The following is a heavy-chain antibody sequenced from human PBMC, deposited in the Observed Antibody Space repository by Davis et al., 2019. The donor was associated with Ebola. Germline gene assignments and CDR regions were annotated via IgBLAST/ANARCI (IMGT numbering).Heavy chain of an antibody. Sequence: MPSETLSLTCTVSGGSISSYYWSWIRQPPGKGLEWIGYIYYSGSTNYNPSLKSRVTISVDTSKNQFSLKLSSVTAADTAMYYCARVGRLWGSSRGMDVWGQGTTVTVSS. J-gene: IGHJ6*02. D-gene: IGHD6-6*01. V-gene: IGHV4-59*01. CDR2: IYYSGST. CDR3: ARVGRLWGSSRGMDV. CDR1: GGSISSYY.